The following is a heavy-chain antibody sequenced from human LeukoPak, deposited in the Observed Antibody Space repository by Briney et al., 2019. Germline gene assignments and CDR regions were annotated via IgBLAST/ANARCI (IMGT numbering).Heavy chain of an antibody. CDR3: ARLNYYDSSGYYYVVDY. V-gene: IGHV1-18*01. CDR1: GYTFTSYG. D-gene: IGHD3-22*01. Sequence: ASVKASCKASGYTFTSYGISWVRQAPGQGLEWMGWISAYNGNTNYAQKLQGRVTMTTDTSTSTAYMELRSLRSDDTAVYYCARLNYYDSSGYYYVVDYWGQGTLVTASS. J-gene: IGHJ4*02. CDR2: ISAYNGNT.